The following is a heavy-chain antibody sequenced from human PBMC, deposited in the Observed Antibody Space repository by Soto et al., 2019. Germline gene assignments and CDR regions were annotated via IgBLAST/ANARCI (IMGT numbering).Heavy chain of an antibody. CDR2: TYYRSKWYN. CDR1: GDSVSSNSAA. D-gene: IGHD6-13*01. CDR3: AIDPGQQLDSYYYMDV. V-gene: IGHV6-1*01. J-gene: IGHJ6*03. Sequence: SQTLSLTCAISGDSVSSNSAAWNWIRQSPSRGLEWLGRTYYRSKWYNDYAVSVKSRITINPDTSKNQFSLQLNSVTPEDTAVYYWAIDPGQQLDSYYYMDVWGIGTTVTVSS.